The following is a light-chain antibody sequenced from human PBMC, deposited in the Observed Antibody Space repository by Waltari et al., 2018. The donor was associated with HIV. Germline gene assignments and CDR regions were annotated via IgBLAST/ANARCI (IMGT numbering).Light chain of an antibody. CDR3: QQYYSTPWT. J-gene: IGKJ1*01. Sequence: DIVMTQSPDSLAVSLGARATINSQSSQSVLYRSNNKEYLAWYQQKPGQPPKLLIYWASTRESGVPDRFSGSGSGTDFTLTISSLLAEDVAVYYCQQYYSTPWTFGQGTRVEIK. CDR2: WAS. CDR1: QSVLYRSNNKEY. V-gene: IGKV4-1*01.